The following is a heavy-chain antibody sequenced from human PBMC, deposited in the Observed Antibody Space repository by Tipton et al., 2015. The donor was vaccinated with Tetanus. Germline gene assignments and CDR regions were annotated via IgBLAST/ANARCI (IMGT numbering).Heavy chain of an antibody. D-gene: IGHD3-16*01. V-gene: IGHV4-34*01. Sequence: GLVKPSETLSLTCAVSGGSLSDYYWSWIRQSPGKGLEWIGEINEGGSTNYNPSLESRVSISVDTSKHRFSLKVNSVIAADTATYYCARWIGVIPVTGNDASDVWGPGAMVTVSS. J-gene: IGHJ3*01. CDR3: ARWIGVIPVTGNDASDV. CDR2: INEGGST. CDR1: GGSLSDYY.